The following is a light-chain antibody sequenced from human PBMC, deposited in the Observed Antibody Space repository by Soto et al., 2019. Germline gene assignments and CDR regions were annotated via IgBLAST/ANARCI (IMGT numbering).Light chain of an antibody. CDR2: AAS. Sequence: AIQMTQSPSSLSASVGDRVTITCRASQAIREDLSWYQQKPGKAPTVLISAASTLESGVPLRFSGSGSGIDFTLPISSLQPEDVATYYCLQDYTFPYTFGPGTKLEIK. CDR1: QAIRED. J-gene: IGKJ2*01. CDR3: LQDYTFPYT. V-gene: IGKV1-6*01.